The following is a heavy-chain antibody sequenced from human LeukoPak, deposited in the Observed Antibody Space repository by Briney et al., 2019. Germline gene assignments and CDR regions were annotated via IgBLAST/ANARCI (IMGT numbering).Heavy chain of an antibody. Sequence: GGSLRLSCAASGFTFSSYGMHWVRQAPGKGLEWVAVISYDGSNKYYADSVKGRFTISRDNSKNTLYLQMNSLRAEDTAVYYCAKGLNRGVVDYWGQGTLVTVSS. D-gene: IGHD3-10*01. CDR3: AKGLNRGVVDY. CDR1: GFTFSSYG. CDR2: ISYDGSNK. V-gene: IGHV3-30*18. J-gene: IGHJ4*02.